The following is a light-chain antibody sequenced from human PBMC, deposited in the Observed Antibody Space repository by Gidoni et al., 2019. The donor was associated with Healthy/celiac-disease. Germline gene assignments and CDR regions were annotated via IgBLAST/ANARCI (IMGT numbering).Light chain of an antibody. Sequence: DIQMTQSPSSLSASVGDRVTITCRASQSISSFLNWYRQKPGKAPKLLIYAASSLQSGVPSRFSGSGSGTDFTLTFSSLQPEDFATYYCQQSYSTPPTFGGGTKVEIE. V-gene: IGKV1-39*01. CDR1: QSISSF. CDR3: QQSYSTPPT. CDR2: AAS. J-gene: IGKJ4*01.